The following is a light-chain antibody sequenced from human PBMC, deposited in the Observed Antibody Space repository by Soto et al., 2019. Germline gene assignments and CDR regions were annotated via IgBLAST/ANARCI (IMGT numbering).Light chain of an antibody. V-gene: IGKV3-20*01. CDR3: QQYGNSPQT. CDR2: GAS. Sequence: EIVLTQSRGTLSXSPGXRXXXXXXAXQSLSNNIYLAWYQQKPGQAPRLLIYGASSRATGIPNRFSGSGSGTDFTLTISRLEPEDFAVYYCQQYGNSPQTFGQGTKVDI. J-gene: IGKJ1*01. CDR1: QSLSNNIY.